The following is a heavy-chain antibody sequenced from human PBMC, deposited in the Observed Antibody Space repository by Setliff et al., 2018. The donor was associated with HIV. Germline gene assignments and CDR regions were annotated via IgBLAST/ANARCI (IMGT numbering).Heavy chain of an antibody. J-gene: IGHJ3*02. V-gene: IGHV1-69*06. D-gene: IGHD3-10*01. CDR3: ARGQGVHFWVNDAFDI. CDR1: GGTFGSYA. Sequence: SVKVSCKASGGTFGSYAISWVRQAPGQGLEWLGGIIPIFETTNYAQKFQGRVTITADKSTSTIYMELSSLRSDDTAVYYCARGQGVHFWVNDAFDIWGQGVPVTVSS. CDR2: IIPIFETT.